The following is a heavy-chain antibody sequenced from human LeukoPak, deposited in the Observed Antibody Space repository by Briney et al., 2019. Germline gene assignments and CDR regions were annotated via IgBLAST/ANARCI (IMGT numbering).Heavy chain of an antibody. D-gene: IGHD2-2*01. V-gene: IGHV6-1*01. CDR3: ARVAGRDCSSTSCPIDY. Sequence: SQTLSLTCAISGDSVSSNSAAWNWIRQSPSRGLEWLGRTYYRSKWYNDCAVSVKSRITINPDTSKNQFSLQLNSVTPEDTAVYYCARVAGRDCSSTSCPIDYWGQGTLVTVSS. J-gene: IGHJ4*02. CDR1: GDSVSSNSAA. CDR2: TYYRSKWYN.